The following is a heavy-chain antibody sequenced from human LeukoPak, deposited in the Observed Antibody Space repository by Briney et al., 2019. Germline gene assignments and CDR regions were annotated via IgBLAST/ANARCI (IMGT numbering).Heavy chain of an antibody. CDR1: GSSLTELS. J-gene: IGHJ5*02. D-gene: IGHD6-19*01. CDR2: FDVIDAKT. V-gene: IGHV1-24*01. CDR3: ARDLGISGWYH. Sequence: ASVKVSCTVSGSSLTELSLYWVRQAPGKGLEWMGGFDVIDAKTFYAQKFQGRVTITADKSTSTAYMELSSLRSEDTAVYYCARDLGISGWYHWGQGTLVTVSS.